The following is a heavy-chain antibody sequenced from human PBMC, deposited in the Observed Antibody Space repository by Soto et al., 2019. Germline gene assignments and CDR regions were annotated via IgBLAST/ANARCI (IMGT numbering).Heavy chain of an antibody. CDR2: INHSGST. CDR1: GGSFSGYY. V-gene: IGHV4-34*01. J-gene: IGHJ5*02. Sequence: SETLSLTCAVYGGSFSGYYWSWIRQPPGKGLEWIGEINHSGSTNYNPSLKSRVTISVDTSKNQFSLKLSSVTAADTAVYYCARGTWFDPWGQGTLVTVSS. CDR3: ARGTWFDP.